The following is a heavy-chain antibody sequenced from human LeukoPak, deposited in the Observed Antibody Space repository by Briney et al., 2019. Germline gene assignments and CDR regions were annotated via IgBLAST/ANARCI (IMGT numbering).Heavy chain of an antibody. J-gene: IGHJ6*03. V-gene: IGHV3-30*03. CDR1: GFTFSSYG. D-gene: IGHD4-17*01. Sequence: GGSLRLSCAASGFTFSSYGMHWVRQAPGKGLEWVAVISYDGSNKYYADSVKGRFTISRDNSKNTLYLQMNSLRAEDTAVYYCARDDHDYAPRGYYMDVWGKGTTVTVSS. CDR2: ISYDGSNK. CDR3: ARDDHDYAPRGYYMDV.